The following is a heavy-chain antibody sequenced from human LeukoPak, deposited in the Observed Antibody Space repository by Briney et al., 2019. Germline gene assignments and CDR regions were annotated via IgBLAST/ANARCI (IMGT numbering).Heavy chain of an antibody. Sequence: GGSLRLSCAASGFTFSSYGMHWVRQAPGKGLEWVAVIWYVGSNKYYADSVKGRFTISRDNSKNTLYLQMNSLRAEDTAVYYCAKANCTNGVCYPDYWGQGTLVTVSS. CDR3: AKANCTNGVCYPDY. CDR1: GFTFSSYG. D-gene: IGHD2-8*01. J-gene: IGHJ4*02. CDR2: IWYVGSNK. V-gene: IGHV3-33*06.